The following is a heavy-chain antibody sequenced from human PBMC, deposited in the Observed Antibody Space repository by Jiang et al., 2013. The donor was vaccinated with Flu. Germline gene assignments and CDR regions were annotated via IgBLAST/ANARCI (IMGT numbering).Heavy chain of an antibody. V-gene: IGHV3-48*03. CDR1: GFTFSSYE. CDR2: ISSSGSTI. Sequence: VQLVESGGGLVQPGGSLRLSCAASGFTFSSYEMNWVRQAPGKGLEWVSYISSSGSTIYYADSVKGRFTISRDNAKNSLYLQMNSLRAEDTAVYYCARDSKTGTTFTNAFDIWGQGTMVTVSS. CDR3: ARDSKTGTTFTNAFDI. D-gene: IGHD1-1*01. J-gene: IGHJ3*02.